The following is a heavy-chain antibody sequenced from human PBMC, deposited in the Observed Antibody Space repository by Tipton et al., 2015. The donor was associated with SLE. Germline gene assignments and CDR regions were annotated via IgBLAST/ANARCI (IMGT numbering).Heavy chain of an antibody. D-gene: IGHD3-10*01. V-gene: IGHV4-38-2*02. J-gene: IGHJ4*02. Sequence: TLSLTCSVSGYSISSGYYWGWIRQPPGEGLEWVVNIYHSGSIYQNPSLKGRVTVSVDTSKNQFSLHLSSVTAADTAVYYCARGLAMVRGDSMDYWGEETLVTVSS. CDR2: IYHSGSI. CDR3: ARGLAMVRGDSMDY. CDR1: GYSISSGYY.